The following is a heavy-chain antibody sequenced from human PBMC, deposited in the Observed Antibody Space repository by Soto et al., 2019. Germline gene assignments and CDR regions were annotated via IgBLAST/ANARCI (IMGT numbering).Heavy chain of an antibody. Sequence: SLRLSCAASGFTFSSYSMNWVRQAPGKGLEWVSSISSSSSYIYYADSVKGRFTISRDNAKNSLYLQMNSLRAEDTAVYYCARDEGIVVVPAAISDYYGMDVWGQGTTVTVSS. CDR2: ISSSSSYI. V-gene: IGHV3-21*01. CDR3: ARDEGIVVVPAAISDYYGMDV. J-gene: IGHJ6*02. D-gene: IGHD2-2*01. CDR1: GFTFSSYS.